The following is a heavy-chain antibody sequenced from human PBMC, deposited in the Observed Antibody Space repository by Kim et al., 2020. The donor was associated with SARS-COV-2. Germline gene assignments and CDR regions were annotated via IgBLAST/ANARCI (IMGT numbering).Heavy chain of an antibody. CDR2: IDPSDSYT. Sequence: GESLKISCKGSGYSFTSYWISWVRQMPGKGLEWMGRIDPSDSYTNYSPSFQGHVTISADKSISTAYLQWSSLKASDTAMYYCARHYSPYCSGGSCYSGRDYYYYYGMDVWGQGTTVTVSS. J-gene: IGHJ6*02. V-gene: IGHV5-10-1*01. CDR1: GYSFTSYW. CDR3: ARHYSPYCSGGSCYSGRDYYYYYGMDV. D-gene: IGHD2-15*01.